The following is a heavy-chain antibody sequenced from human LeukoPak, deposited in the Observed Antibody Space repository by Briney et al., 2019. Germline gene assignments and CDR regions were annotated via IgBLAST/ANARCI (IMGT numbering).Heavy chain of an antibody. CDR3: TRGLGIGWYFAL. V-gene: IGHV3-74*01. CDR2: TNIDGSSI. CDR1: GFTFSSRG. Sequence: GGSLRLSCAASGFTFSSRGMSWVRQAPGKGLVWVSHTNIDGSSISYADSVKGRFTISRDNAKNTLYLQMNSLRAEDTAVYYCTRGLGIGWYFALWGRGTLVTVSS. J-gene: IGHJ2*01. D-gene: IGHD3-16*01.